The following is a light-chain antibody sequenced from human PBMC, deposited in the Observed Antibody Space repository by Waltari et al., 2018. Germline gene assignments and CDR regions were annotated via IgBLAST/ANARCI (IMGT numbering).Light chain of an antibody. CDR2: SSS. CDR1: QDVKNF. CDR3: LQYKDKPYT. Sequence: DIQMTPSPSSVSVSVGDRVTITCRASQDVKNFLGWYQQSPGKPPRRLIYSSSGLESGVPSRFSGDGSGTDFSLTIYSLQPEDSATYYCLQYKDKPYTFGGGT. V-gene: IGKV1-17*01. J-gene: IGKJ4*01.